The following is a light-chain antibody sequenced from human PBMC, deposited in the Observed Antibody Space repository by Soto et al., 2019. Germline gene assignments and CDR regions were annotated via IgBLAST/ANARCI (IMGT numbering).Light chain of an antibody. V-gene: IGLV2-23*03. J-gene: IGLJ2*01. Sequence: QSVLTQPASVSGSPGQWITISCTGTSTDVGNYNLVSWYQQFPGKAPKLIIYEGSSRPSGVSHRFSGSKSGNTASLTISGLLAEDGADYYWCSYAGSFTFDVFGGGTKLTVL. CDR2: EGS. CDR1: STDVGNYNL. CDR3: CSYAGSFTFDV.